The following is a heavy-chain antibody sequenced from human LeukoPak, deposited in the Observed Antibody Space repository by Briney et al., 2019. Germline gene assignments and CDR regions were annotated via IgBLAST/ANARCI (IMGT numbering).Heavy chain of an antibody. CDR3: AGLGYGDYEFDY. V-gene: IGHV4-59*01. CDR2: IYYSGST. J-gene: IGHJ4*02. D-gene: IGHD4-17*01. CDR1: GGSISSYY. Sequence: PSETLSLTCTVSGGSISSYYWSWIRQPPGKGLEWIGYIYYSGSTNYNPSLKSRVTISVDTSKNQFSLKLSSVTAADTAVYYCAGLGYGDYEFDYWGQGTLVTVSS.